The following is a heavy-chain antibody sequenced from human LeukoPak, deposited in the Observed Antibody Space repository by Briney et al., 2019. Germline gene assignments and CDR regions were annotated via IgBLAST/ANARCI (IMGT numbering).Heavy chain of an antibody. V-gene: IGHV3-7*01. J-gene: IGHJ4*02. CDR1: GFSFSSYD. CDR3: ASLLGDKTIFDY. CDR2: IKRDGSGE. D-gene: IGHD1-26*01. Sequence: GVSLRLSCVVSGFSFSSYDMSWVRQAPGKGLEWVANIKRDGSGEYYVDSVKGRFTIPRDNAKNSLYLQMNSLRAEDTAVYYCASLLGDKTIFDYWGQGTLVTVSS.